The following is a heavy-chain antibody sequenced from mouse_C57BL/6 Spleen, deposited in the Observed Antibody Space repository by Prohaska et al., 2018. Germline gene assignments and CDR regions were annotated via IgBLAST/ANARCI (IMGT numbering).Heavy chain of an antibody. CDR3: ARPGSVWYFDV. CDR1: GYTFTTYG. D-gene: IGHD1-1*01. CDR2: INTYSGVP. J-gene: IGHJ1*03. Sequence: QIQLVQSGPELKKPGETVKISCKASGYTFTTYGMSWVKQAPGKGLKWMGWINTYSGVPTYADDFKVRFAFSLETSASTAYLQINTLKNEDTATYVCARPGSVWYFDVLGTGNTVTVSS. V-gene: IGHV9-3*01.